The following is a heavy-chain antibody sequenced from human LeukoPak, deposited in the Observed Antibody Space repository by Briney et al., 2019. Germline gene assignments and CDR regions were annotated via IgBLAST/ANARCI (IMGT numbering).Heavy chain of an antibody. Sequence: ASVKVSFTASGYTFTDYYVHWVRQAPGQGLEWMGWINPNSGGAHYAQKFQGRVSTTRDTSISTISMELSRLTSGDTAVYYCARQASGGRYSDYWGQVTLVTVSS. CDR2: INPNSGGA. CDR3: ARQASGGRYSDY. J-gene: IGHJ4*02. CDR1: GYTFTDYY. V-gene: IGHV1-2*02. D-gene: IGHD2-15*01.